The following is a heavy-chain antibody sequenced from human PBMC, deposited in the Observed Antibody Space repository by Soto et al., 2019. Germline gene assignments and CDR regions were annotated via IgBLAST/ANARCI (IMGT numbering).Heavy chain of an antibody. CDR3: ARQRTTVVTQAYFDH. Sequence: SETLSLTCAVSGGSISSSSYYWGWIRQPPGKGLEWIGSIYYSGRTYYNPSFKSRVTISIDTSKNQFSLKLSSVTATDTAVYYCARQRTTVVTQAYFDHWGQGALVTVSS. D-gene: IGHD2-21*02. CDR2: IYYSGRT. J-gene: IGHJ4*02. V-gene: IGHV4-39*01. CDR1: GGSISSSSYY.